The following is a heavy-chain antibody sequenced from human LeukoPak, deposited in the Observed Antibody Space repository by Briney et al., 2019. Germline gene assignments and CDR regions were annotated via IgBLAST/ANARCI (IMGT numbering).Heavy chain of an antibody. D-gene: IGHD1-1*01. CDR1: GGSFSRYY. V-gene: IGHV4-34*01. J-gene: IGHJ4*03. CDR3: ARGPTISETGYFDF. CDR2: IDHRGDT. Sequence: SETLSLTRAVYGGSFSRYYWSWIRQSPGKGLEWIAEIDHRGDTNYNPSVKSRVTISVDTSKNQFSLKVRSLTAADTAVYYCARGPTISETGYFDFWGQGTLVTVSS.